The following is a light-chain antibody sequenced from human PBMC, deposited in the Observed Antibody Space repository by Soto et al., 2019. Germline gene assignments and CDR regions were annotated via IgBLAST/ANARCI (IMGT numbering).Light chain of an antibody. Sequence: EIVMTQSPGTLSLSPGERATLSCRASQSVSTNLAWYQQIPGQAPRLLIYGASTRATGIPARFSGSGSGTEFNLAISILQSEDFAVYYCQQYNDCTQTFGLWTKVEIK. CDR3: QQYNDCTQT. V-gene: IGKV3-15*01. CDR1: QSVSTN. J-gene: IGKJ1*01. CDR2: GAS.